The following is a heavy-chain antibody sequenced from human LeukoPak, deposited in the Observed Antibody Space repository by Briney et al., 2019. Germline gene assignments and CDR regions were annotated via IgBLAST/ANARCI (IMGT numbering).Heavy chain of an antibody. J-gene: IGHJ6*02. CDR1: GFTFSSYW. Sequence: PGGSLRLSCAASGFTFSSYWIHWVRQAPGKGLVWVSRINGDGSSTNYADSVKGRFTISRDNAKNTLYLQMNSLRAEDTAVYYCVRLRDSSSPRYYYYGLDVWGQGTTVTVSS. V-gene: IGHV3-74*01. CDR3: VRLRDSSSPRYYYYGLDV. CDR2: INGDGSST. D-gene: IGHD6-13*01.